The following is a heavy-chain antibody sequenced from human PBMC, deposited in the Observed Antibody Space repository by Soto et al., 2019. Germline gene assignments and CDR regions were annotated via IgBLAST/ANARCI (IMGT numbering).Heavy chain of an antibody. D-gene: IGHD2-15*01. CDR1: GFFISSGNY. V-gene: IGHV4-38-2*01. J-gene: IGHJ3*01. CDR3: ARARWYDAFDV. CDR2: IFHGGNT. Sequence: NPSETLSLTYAVSGFFISSGNYWGWIRKPPGKGLEWIGSIFHGGNTYYNPSLKSRVTISVDMSKNQFSLKLNSVTAADTAVYYCARARWYDAFDVWGQGTVVTVSS.